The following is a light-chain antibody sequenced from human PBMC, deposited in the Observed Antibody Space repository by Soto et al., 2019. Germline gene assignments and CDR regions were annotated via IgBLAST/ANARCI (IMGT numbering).Light chain of an antibody. CDR1: SSNIGPTYD. CDR2: ANT. V-gene: IGLV1-40*01. J-gene: IGLJ1*01. CDR3: QTYDSSLSGYV. Sequence: QSVLTQPPSVSGAPGQRVTISCTGSSSNIGPTYDVHWYQQLPGTAPKLLINANTNRPSGVPDRFSGSKSGTSASLAITGLQAEDEADHYCQTYDSSLSGYVFGTGTKVTVL.